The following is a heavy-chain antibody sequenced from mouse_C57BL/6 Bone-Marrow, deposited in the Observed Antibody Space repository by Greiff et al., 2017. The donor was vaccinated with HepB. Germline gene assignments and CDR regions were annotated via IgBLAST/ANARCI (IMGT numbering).Heavy chain of an antibody. Sequence: EVMLVESGGGLVKPGGSLKLSCAASGFTFSDYGIHWVRQAPEKGLEWVAYISSGSSTIYYADTVKGRFTISRDNAKNTLFLQMTSLRSEDTAMYYCARGPYGSSYWYFDVWGTGTTVTVSS. CDR1: GFTFSDYG. CDR3: ARGPYGSSYWYFDV. J-gene: IGHJ1*03. V-gene: IGHV5-17*01. D-gene: IGHD1-1*01. CDR2: ISSGSSTI.